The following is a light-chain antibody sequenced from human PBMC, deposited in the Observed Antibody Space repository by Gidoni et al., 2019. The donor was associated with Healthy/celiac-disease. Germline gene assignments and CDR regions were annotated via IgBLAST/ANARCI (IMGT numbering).Light chain of an antibody. Sequence: SSELTQAPAVSVALGQTVTITCQGDSLRSYYASSYQQKPGQAPVLVIYGKNNRPSGIPDRFSGSSSGNTASLTLTGAQAEDAADYYCNSRDSSGNHVVFGGGTKLPVL. J-gene: IGLJ2*01. CDR3: NSRDSSGNHVV. CDR1: SLRSYY. CDR2: GKN. V-gene: IGLV3-19*01.